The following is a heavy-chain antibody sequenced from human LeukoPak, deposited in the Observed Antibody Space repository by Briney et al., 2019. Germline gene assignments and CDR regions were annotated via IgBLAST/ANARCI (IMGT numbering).Heavy chain of an antibody. J-gene: IGHJ5*02. CDR3: ARGRKDYGIAAAGYNWFDP. D-gene: IGHD6-13*01. Sequence: SQTLSLTCTVSGGSISSGDYYWSWIRQPPGKGLECIGYIYYSGSTYYNPSLKSRVTISVDTSKNQFSLKLSSVTAADTAVYYCARGRKDYGIAAAGYNWFDPWGQGTLVTVSS. CDR2: IYYSGST. CDR1: GGSISSGDYY. V-gene: IGHV4-30-4*01.